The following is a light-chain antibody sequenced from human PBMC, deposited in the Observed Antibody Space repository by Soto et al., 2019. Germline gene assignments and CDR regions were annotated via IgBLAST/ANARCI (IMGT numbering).Light chain of an antibody. J-gene: IGLJ2*01. CDR2: RNN. V-gene: IGLV1-47*01. Sequence: QSVLTQPPSASGTPGQRVTISCSGSISNIGSYYVYWYHQLPGTAPKLLIYRNNQRPSGVPDRFSGSKSGTSASLAISGLRSEDEADYYCAAWDDSLSVVFGGGTKLTVL. CDR1: ISNIGSYY. CDR3: AAWDDSLSVV.